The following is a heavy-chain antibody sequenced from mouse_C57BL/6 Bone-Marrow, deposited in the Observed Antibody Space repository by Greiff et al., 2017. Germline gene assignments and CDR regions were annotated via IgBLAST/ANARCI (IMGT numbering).Heavy chain of an antibody. D-gene: IGHD2-5*01. Sequence: EVQVVESGPELVKPGASVKISCKASGYSFTGYYMNWVKQSPEKSLEWIGEINPSTGGTTYHQTFKAKATLTVDKSSSTAYMQLKSLTSEDSAVYYCAREDYSNYVGAMDYWGQGTSVTVSS. CDR1: GYSFTGYY. CDR3: AREDYSNYVGAMDY. V-gene: IGHV1-42*01. J-gene: IGHJ4*01. CDR2: INPSTGGT.